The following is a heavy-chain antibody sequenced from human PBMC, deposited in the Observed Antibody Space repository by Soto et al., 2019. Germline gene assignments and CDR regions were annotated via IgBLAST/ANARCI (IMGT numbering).Heavy chain of an antibody. CDR3: ARDTRPDYSTPQYYYYGMDV. CDR1: GGSISSGDYY. V-gene: IGHV4-30-4*01. J-gene: IGHJ6*02. D-gene: IGHD4-4*01. CDR2: IYYSGST. Sequence: QVQLQESGPGLVKPSQTLSLTCTVSGGSISSGDYYWSWIRQPPGKGLEWIGYIYYSGSTYYNPSLKSRVTISVDTSKNQFSLKLSSVTAAATAVYYCARDTRPDYSTPQYYYYGMDVWGQGTTVTVSS.